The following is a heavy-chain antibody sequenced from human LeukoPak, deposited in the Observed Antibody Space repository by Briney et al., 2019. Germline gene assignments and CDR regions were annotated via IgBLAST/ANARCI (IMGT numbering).Heavy chain of an antibody. CDR2: IIPIFGTA. Sequence: GASVKVSCKASGGTFSSYAIGWVRQAPGQGLEWMGRIIPIFGTANYAQKFQGRVTITTDESTSTAYMELSSLRSGDTAVYYCARGDYGDYGAFDIWGQGTMVTVSS. J-gene: IGHJ3*02. CDR1: GGTFSSYA. V-gene: IGHV1-69*05. D-gene: IGHD4-17*01. CDR3: ARGDYGDYGAFDI.